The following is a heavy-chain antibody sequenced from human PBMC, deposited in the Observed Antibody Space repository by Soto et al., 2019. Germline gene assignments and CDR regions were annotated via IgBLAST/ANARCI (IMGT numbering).Heavy chain of an antibody. Sequence: PSETLSLTCAVYGGSFSGYYWSWIRQPPGKGLEWIGEINHSGSTNYNPSLKSRVTISVDTSKNQFSLKLSSVTAADTAVYYCARVTTAYYYFDYWGQGTLVTVSS. CDR3: ARVTTAYYYFDY. J-gene: IGHJ4*02. D-gene: IGHD4-17*01. CDR1: GGSFSGYY. V-gene: IGHV4-34*01. CDR2: INHSGST.